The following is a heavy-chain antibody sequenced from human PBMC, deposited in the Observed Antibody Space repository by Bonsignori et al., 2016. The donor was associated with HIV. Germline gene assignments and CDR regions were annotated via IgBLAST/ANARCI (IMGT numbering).Heavy chain of an antibody. CDR2: LYYTGST. CDR1: GGSISSSSYY. CDR3: AGALSGHLLNFDY. D-gene: IGHD3-3*01. V-gene: IGHV4-39*07. J-gene: IGHJ4*02. Sequence: SETLSLTCTVSGGSISSSSYYWGWIRQPPGKGLEWIGSLYYTGSTYYNPSLKSRVTISVDTSKNQFSLKLSSVTAADTAVYYCAGALSGHLLNFDYWGQGTRSPSPQ.